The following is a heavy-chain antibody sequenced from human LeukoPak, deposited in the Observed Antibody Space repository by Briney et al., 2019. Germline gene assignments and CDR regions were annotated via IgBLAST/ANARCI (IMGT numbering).Heavy chain of an antibody. J-gene: IGHJ6*03. D-gene: IGHD4-11*01. Sequence: SETLSLTCTVSGGSISSSPYYWGWIRQPPGKGLEWIGSIYHSGSTYYNPSLKSRVTISVDTSKNQFSLKLSSVTAADTAVYYCARVGYSSYYYYYYMDVWGKGTTVTVSS. V-gene: IGHV4-39*07. CDR3: ARVGYSSYYYYYYMDV. CDR2: IYHSGST. CDR1: GGSISSSPYY.